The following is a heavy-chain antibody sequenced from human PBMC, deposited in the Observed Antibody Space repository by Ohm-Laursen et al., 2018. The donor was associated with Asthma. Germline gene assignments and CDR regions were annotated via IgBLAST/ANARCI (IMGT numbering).Heavy chain of an antibody. CDR3: AKDQKQRAPGLGASDS. Sequence: SLRLSCAASGFTFSSYTMSWVRQAPGKGLELLSIVSGLDSGAHTYYADSVKGRFTISRDNSKNTVSLQMNSLRAEDTAVYYCAKDQKQRAPGLGASDSWSEGTLVTVTS. V-gene: IGHV3-23*01. CDR1: GFTFSSYT. J-gene: IGHJ4*02. CDR2: VSGLDSGAHT. D-gene: IGHD1-26*01.